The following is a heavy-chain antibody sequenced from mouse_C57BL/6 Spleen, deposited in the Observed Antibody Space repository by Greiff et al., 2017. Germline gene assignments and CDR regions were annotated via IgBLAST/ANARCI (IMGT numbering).Heavy chain of an antibody. D-gene: IGHD1-1*01. CDR2: IYPGDGDT. V-gene: IGHV1-82*01. J-gene: IGHJ3*01. CDR3: ARQNLLLRYRAQCAY. Sequence: QVQLQQSGPELVKPGASVKISCKASGYAFSSSWMNWVKQRPGKGLEWIGRIYPGDGDTNYNGKFKGKATLTADKSSSTAYMQLSSLTSEDSAVYFCARQNLLLRYRAQCAYWGQGTLVTVSA. CDR1: GYAFSSSW.